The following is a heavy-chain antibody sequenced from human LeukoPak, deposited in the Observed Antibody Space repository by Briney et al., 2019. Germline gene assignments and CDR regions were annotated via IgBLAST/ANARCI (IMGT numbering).Heavy chain of an antibody. CDR2: IDHSGST. CDR1: GGSFSGYY. V-gene: IGHV4-34*01. Sequence: SETLSLTCAVYGGSFSGYYWSWIRQPPGKGLEWIGEIDHSGSTNYNPSLKSRVTTSVDTSKNQFSLKLNSVTAADTAVYYCARTNTVFYYFDYWGQGVLVTVSS. D-gene: IGHD1/OR15-1a*01. J-gene: IGHJ4*02. CDR3: ARTNTVFYYFDY.